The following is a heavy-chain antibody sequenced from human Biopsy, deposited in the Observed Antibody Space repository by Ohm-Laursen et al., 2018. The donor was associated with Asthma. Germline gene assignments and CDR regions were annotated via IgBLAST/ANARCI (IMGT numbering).Heavy chain of an antibody. Sequence: ASVKVSCNASGYTFINYAIHWVRQAPGHSLEWMGWINAANGNTRYSQKFQGRLTISRDTSASTAYMDLSSLRSEDTAVYYCARTYFDFLTGQVHDAFAMWGQGTMVTVSS. CDR2: INAANGNT. V-gene: IGHV1-3*01. D-gene: IGHD3-9*01. CDR1: GYTFINYA. CDR3: ARTYFDFLTGQVHDAFAM. J-gene: IGHJ3*02.